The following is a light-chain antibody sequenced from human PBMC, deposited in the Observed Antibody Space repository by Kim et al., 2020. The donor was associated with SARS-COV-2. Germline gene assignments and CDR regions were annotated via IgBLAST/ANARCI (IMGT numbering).Light chain of an antibody. V-gene: IGKV3-20*01. CDR1: QSVSSSY. Sequence: EIVLTQSPGPLSLSPGERATLSCRASQSVSSSYLAWYQQKPGQAPRLLIYGASSRATGIPDRFSGSGSGTDFTLTISRLEPEDFAVYYCQQYGSSPWLTFGGGTKVDIK. CDR2: GAS. CDR3: QQYGSSPWLT. J-gene: IGKJ4*01.